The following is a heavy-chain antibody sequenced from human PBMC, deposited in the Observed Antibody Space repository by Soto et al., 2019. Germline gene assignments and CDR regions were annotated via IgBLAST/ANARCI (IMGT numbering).Heavy chain of an antibody. D-gene: IGHD3-16*02. J-gene: IGHJ4*02. CDR2: IVVGSGNT. CDR3: AATFYVWGSYRYPALDY. Sequence: GASVKVSCKASGFTFTSSAVQWVRQARGQRLEWIGWIVVGSGNTNYAQKFQERVTITRDMSTSTAYMELSSLRSEDTAVYYCAATFYVWGSYRYPALDYWGQGTLVTVSS. CDR1: GFTFTSSA. V-gene: IGHV1-58*01.